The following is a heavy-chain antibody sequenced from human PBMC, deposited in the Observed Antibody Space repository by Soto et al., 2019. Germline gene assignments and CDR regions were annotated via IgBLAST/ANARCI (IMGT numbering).Heavy chain of an antibody. V-gene: IGHV4-59*01. D-gene: IGHD4-4*01. J-gene: IGHJ4*02. Sequence: QVQLQESGPGVVKPSETLSLTCTVSGGSISSYYWSWIRQPPGKGLEWIGYIYYSGSTHYNPSLKSRVTISVDTSKNQFSLKLNSVTAADTAVYYCARVVGNSYSDFWGQGTLVTVSS. CDR1: GGSISSYY. CDR2: IYYSGST. CDR3: ARVVGNSYSDF.